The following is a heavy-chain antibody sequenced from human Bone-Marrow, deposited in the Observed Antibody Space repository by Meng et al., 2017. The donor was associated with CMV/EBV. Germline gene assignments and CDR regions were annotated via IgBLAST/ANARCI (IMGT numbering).Heavy chain of an antibody. CDR2: ISYDGST. J-gene: IGHJ5*02. CDR1: GGSISSYY. V-gene: IGHV4-59*01. Sequence: SETLSLTCTVSGGSISSYYLNWIRQPPGKGLEWVGFISYDGSTKYNASFKSRVTISVDTSKNHFSLKLSSVIAADTAVYYYSGLQATKHNWFDPWGQGTLVTVSS. CDR3: SGLQATKHNWFDP. D-gene: IGHD1-26*01.